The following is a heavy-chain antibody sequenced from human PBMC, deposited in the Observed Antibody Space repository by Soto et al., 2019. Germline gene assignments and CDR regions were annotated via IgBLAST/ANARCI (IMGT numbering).Heavy chain of an antibody. CDR3: ARDSSGFEAFDI. Sequence: PGESLKIFCKGSGYVFNHYWIAWVRHMPGKGLEWMGIIYPNDADTRYSPSFQGQVTISADKSTSTAYLQWTSLRTSDTAIYYCARDSSGFEAFDIWGQGTMVTVSS. CDR1: GYVFNHYW. J-gene: IGHJ3*02. CDR2: IYPNDADT. V-gene: IGHV5-51*01. D-gene: IGHD6-19*01.